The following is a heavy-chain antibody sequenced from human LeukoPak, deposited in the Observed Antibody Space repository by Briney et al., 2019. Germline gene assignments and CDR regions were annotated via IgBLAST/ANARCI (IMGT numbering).Heavy chain of an antibody. CDR1: GFTFSSYW. CDR2: IKQDGSEK. CDR3: ARRTNWGFMGDAFDI. Sequence: PGGSLRLSCAASGFTFSSYWMSWVHQAPGKGLEWVANIKQDGSEKYYVDSVKGRFTISRDNAKNSLYLQMNSLRAEDTAVYYCARRTNWGFMGDAFDIWGQGTMVTVSS. J-gene: IGHJ3*02. V-gene: IGHV3-7*01. D-gene: IGHD7-27*01.